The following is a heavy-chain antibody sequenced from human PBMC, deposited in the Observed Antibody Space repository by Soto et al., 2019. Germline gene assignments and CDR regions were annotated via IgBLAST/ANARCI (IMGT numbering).Heavy chain of an antibody. CDR1: GFTFSNYW. D-gene: IGHD6-19*01. J-gene: IGHJ4*02. CDR2: MNSDGSDT. CDR3: ARGFAAVAGTACDY. V-gene: IGHV3-74*03. Sequence: GGSLRLSCAASGFTFSNYWPHWVRQAPGKGLVWVSRMNSDGSDTTYADSVKGRFTISRDNAKNTLYLQMNSLRAEDTAVYYCARGFAAVAGTACDYWGQGTLVTVSS.